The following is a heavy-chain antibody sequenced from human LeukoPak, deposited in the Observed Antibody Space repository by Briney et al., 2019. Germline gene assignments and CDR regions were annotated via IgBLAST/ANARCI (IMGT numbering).Heavy chain of an antibody. CDR3: ARAPRVSVSDAFDI. CDR2: IKKDGSQK. CDR1: GFTFSNDW. D-gene: IGHD2-8*01. J-gene: IGHJ3*02. V-gene: IGHV3-7*01. Sequence: GGSLRLSCAASGFTFSNDWMTWVRQAPGKGLEWVANIKKDGSQKNYVDSVEGRFTISRDNAKNSVYLQMNSLRAEDTAVYYCARAPRVSVSDAFDIWGQGTMVTVSS.